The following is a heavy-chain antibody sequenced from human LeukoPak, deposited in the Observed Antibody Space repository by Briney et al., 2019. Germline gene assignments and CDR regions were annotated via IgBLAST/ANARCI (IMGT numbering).Heavy chain of an antibody. J-gene: IGHJ6*04. Sequence: GGSLRLSCAASGFTFDDYDMSWVRQAPGKGLEWVSGIKWNAGSAGYADSVKGRFTISRDNAKNSLYLQMNSLRAEDTAVYYCAELGITMIGGVWGKGTTVTISS. CDR2: IKWNAGSA. CDR3: AELGITMIGGV. D-gene: IGHD3-10*02. CDR1: GFTFDDYD. V-gene: IGHV3-20*04.